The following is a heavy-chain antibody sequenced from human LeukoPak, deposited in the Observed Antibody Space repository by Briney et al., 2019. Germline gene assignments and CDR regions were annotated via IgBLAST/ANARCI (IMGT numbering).Heavy chain of an antibody. J-gene: IGHJ5*02. CDR3: ARGNLGGSPYYNWFDP. V-gene: IGHV3-66*01. Sequence: PGGSLRLSCAASGFTVSSNYMTWVRQAPGKGLEWVSIIYSGGSTYYADSVKSRFTISRDNSKNTLYLQMNSLRAEDTAVYYCARGNLGGSPYYNWFDPWGQGTLVTVSS. CDR1: GFTVSSNY. D-gene: IGHD3-10*01. CDR2: IYSGGST.